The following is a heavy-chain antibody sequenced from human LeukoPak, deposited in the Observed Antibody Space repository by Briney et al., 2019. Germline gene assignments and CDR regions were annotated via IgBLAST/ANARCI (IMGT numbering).Heavy chain of an antibody. Sequence: GGSLRLSCAASGLVVSSNFMSWVRQAPGKGLEWVSVVYSGGKTFYADSVKGRFTVSRDNSMNTLSLQMSSLRAEDTAVYYCARGVDRWNYFDYWGHGTLVTVSS. CDR1: GLVVSSNF. D-gene: IGHD4-23*01. CDR2: VYSGGKT. CDR3: ARGVDRWNYFDY. J-gene: IGHJ4*01. V-gene: IGHV3-53*01.